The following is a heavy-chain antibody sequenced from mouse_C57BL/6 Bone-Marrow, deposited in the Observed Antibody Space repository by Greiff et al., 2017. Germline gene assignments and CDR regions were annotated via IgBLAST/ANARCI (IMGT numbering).Heavy chain of an antibody. V-gene: IGHV5-12*01. Sequence: EVQGVESGGGLVQPGGSLKLSCAASGFTFSDYYMYWVRQTPEKRLEWVAYISNGGGSTYYPDTVKGRFTISRDNAKNTLYLQMSRLKSEDTAMYYCARNYYYGSSYAMDYWGQGTSVTVSS. CDR2: ISNGGGST. J-gene: IGHJ4*01. D-gene: IGHD1-1*01. CDR3: ARNYYYGSSYAMDY. CDR1: GFTFSDYY.